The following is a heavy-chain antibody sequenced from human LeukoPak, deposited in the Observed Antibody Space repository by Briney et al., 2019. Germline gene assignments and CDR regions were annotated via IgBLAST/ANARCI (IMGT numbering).Heavy chain of an antibody. Sequence: PSETLSLTCGVYGGSFSGYYWSWIRQPPGKGLEWIGDINHSGSTNYNPSLKSRVTISVDPSKSQFSLRLSSMTAADTAVYYCARDRYCSSTSCSRYYYHGMDVWGQGTTVTVSS. CDR2: INHSGST. CDR1: GGSFSGYY. V-gene: IGHV4-34*01. D-gene: IGHD2-2*01. CDR3: ARDRYCSSTSCSRYYYHGMDV. J-gene: IGHJ6*02.